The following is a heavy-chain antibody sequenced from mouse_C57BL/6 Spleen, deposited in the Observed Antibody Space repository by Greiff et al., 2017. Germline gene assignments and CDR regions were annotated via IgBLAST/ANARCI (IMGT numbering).Heavy chain of an antibody. CDR1: GYAFSSSW. Sequence: QVQLQQSGPVLVKPGASVKISCKASGYAFSSSWMNWVKQRPGKGLEWIGRIYPGDGDTSYNGKFKGKATLTADKSASTAYMELSSLTSEDAAVYFCARDWDGAMDYWGQGNAVTVYS. J-gene: IGHJ4*01. V-gene: IGHV1-82*01. CDR2: IYPGDGDT. CDR3: ARDWDGAMDY. D-gene: IGHD4-1*01.